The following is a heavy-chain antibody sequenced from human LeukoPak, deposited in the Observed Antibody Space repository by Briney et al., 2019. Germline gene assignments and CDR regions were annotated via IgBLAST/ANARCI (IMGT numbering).Heavy chain of an antibody. CDR2: INPSGGST. Sequence: ASVKVSCKASGYTFTSYYMHWVRQAHGPGLEWMGIINPSGGSTSYAQKFQGRVTITRDMSTSIGYMELRRLRSEDTAVYYCARGDNPKVVPAAGWGQGTLVTVSS. V-gene: IGHV1-46*01. CDR3: ARGDNPKVVPAAG. J-gene: IGHJ4*02. CDR1: GYTFTSYY. D-gene: IGHD2-2*01.